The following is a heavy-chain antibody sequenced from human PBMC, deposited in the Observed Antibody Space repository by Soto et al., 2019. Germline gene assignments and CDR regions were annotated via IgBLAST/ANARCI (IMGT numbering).Heavy chain of an antibody. CDR3: TKDPSRRYFETSAQGY. Sequence: SGGSLRLSCEASGFTFSGFAMTWVRQAPGKGLEWVSAITGRGSATYYADSVKGRFTISRDNSKNTLYLQMNSLRAEDTAVYYCTKDPSRRYFETSAQGYWGQGTLVTVSS. CDR2: ITGRGSAT. CDR1: GFTFSGFA. D-gene: IGHD3-9*01. V-gene: IGHV3-23*01. J-gene: IGHJ4*02.